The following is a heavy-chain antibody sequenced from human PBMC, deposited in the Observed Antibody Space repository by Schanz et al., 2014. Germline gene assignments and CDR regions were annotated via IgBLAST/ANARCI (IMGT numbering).Heavy chain of an antibody. CDR1: GFTFSIYA. CDR3: ARNRGSGGQNWYFDL. D-gene: IGHD1-26*01. V-gene: IGHV3-48*04. J-gene: IGHJ2*01. CDR2: IRSSSTPI. Sequence: EVHLLDSGGGLVQPGGSLRLSCSASGFTFSIYAMHWVRQAPGKGPEWVSYIRSSSTPIYYADSVKGRFTISRDNTKNSLFLQLNSLRADDTAVYYCARNRGSGGQNWYFDLWGRGTLVTVSS.